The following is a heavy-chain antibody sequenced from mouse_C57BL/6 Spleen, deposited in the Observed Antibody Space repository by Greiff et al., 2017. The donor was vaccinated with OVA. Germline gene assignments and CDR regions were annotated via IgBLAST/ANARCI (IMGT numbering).Heavy chain of an antibody. CDR2: IYPGDGDT. J-gene: IGHJ1*03. V-gene: IGHV1-80*01. D-gene: IGHD1-1*01. Sequence: VQLQQSGAELVKPGASVKISCKASGYAFSSYWMNWVKQRPGKGLEWIGQIYPGDGDTNYNGKFKGKATLTADKSSSTAYMQLSSLTSEDSAVYFCARGVVAPYWYFDVGGTGTTVTVSS. CDR3: ARGVVAPYWYFDV. CDR1: GYAFSSYW.